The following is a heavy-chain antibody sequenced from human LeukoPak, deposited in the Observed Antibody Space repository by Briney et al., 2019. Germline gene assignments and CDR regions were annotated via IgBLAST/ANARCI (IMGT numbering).Heavy chain of an antibody. V-gene: IGHV3-7*01. CDR2: IVEDGSET. CDR1: GFSFSSYW. Sequence: PGGSLRLSCATSGFSFSSYWMTWVRQAPGKGLEWVASIVEDGSETYYLDSVKGRFTFSRDNAKNSLYLQMNNLRGEDTAVYYCARDPPRRFYLWGQGTLVTVSS. CDR3: ARDPPRRFYL. J-gene: IGHJ5*02. D-gene: IGHD3-3*01.